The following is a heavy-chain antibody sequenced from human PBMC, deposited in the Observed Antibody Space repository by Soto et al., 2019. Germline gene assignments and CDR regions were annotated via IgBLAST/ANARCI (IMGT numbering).Heavy chain of an antibody. V-gene: IGHV5-10-1*01. J-gene: IGHJ6*04. CDR2: IDPSDSYT. Sequence: GESLKISCKGSGYSFTSYWISWVRQMPGKGLEWMGRIDPSDSYTNYSPSFQGHVTISADKSISTAYLQWSSLKASDTAMYYCARPGVGATIASNYYYGMDVWGKGTRVTVSS. D-gene: IGHD1-26*01. CDR3: ARPGVGATIASNYYYGMDV. CDR1: GYSFTSYW.